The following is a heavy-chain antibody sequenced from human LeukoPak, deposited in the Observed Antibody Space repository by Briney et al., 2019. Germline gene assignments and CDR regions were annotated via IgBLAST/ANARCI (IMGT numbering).Heavy chain of an antibody. CDR2: ISSSSSYI. CDR3: AREAGGSYDFDY. J-gene: IGHJ4*02. V-gene: IGHV3-21*01. D-gene: IGHD1-26*01. Sequence: GGSLRLSCAASGFTFSSYSMNWVRQAPGKGLEWVSSISSSSSYIYYADSVKGRFTISRDNAKNSLYLQMNSLRAEDTAVYYCAREAGGSYDFDYWGQGTLVTDSS. CDR1: GFTFSSYS.